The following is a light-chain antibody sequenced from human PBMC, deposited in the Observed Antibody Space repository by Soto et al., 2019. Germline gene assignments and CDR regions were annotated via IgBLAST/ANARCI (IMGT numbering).Light chain of an antibody. Sequence: DIQLTQSPSFLSASVGDRVTITCRASQGISSYLAWYQQKPGKAPKLLIYAASTLQSGVPSRFSGSGSGTEFTLTISSLQPEDFATYYCQQLNSYPRESLTFGGGTKVEIK. CDR1: QGISSY. J-gene: IGKJ4*01. CDR2: AAS. CDR3: QQLNSYPRESLT. V-gene: IGKV1-9*01.